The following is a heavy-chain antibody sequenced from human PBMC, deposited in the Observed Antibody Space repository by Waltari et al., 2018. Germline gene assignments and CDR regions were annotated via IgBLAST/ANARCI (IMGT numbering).Heavy chain of an antibody. V-gene: IGHV4-4*07. CDR2: SYSRGST. J-gene: IGHJ4*02. D-gene: IGHD3-10*01. CDR3: ARDRGGWGSSDC. CDR1: GGSISSYY. Sequence: QVQLQESGPGLVKPSETLSLTCVVSGGSISSYYWSWLRQPSGKGLECVGRSYSRGSTKYTRTPKRRVTRRVDASTNQFSLRRGAVAAADTAIQFWARDRGGWGSSDCWGQGTLGTVAS.